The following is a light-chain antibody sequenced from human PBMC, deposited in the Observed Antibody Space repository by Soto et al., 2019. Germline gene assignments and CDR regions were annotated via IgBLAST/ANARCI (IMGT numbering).Light chain of an antibody. V-gene: IGKV2-24*01. J-gene: IGKJ1*01. CDR1: QTLVHNDGNTY. CDR3: MQATQSPWT. CDR2: KVS. Sequence: DIVMTQTPLSSPVTLGQAASISCRSSQTLVHNDGNTYLSWFQQRPGQPPRLLIYKVSDRFSGVQGRFSGSGAGKDFTLTISRVKAEDVGVYFCMQATQSPWTFGQGTKGEI.